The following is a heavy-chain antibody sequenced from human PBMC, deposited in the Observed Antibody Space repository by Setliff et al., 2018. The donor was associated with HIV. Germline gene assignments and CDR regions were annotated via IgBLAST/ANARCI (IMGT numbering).Heavy chain of an antibody. CDR3: ARVAVTRLYYYYYMDV. D-gene: IGHD4-17*01. J-gene: IGHJ6*03. Sequence: LRLSCAASGFTVSTYYMSWVRQAPGKGLEWVSTIYSGGSTYHADSVKGRFTISRDDSKNSLYLQMNSLKTEDTAVYYCARVAVTRLYYYYYMDVWGKGTTVTVSS. CDR2: IYSGGST. V-gene: IGHV3-66*01. CDR1: GFTVSTYY.